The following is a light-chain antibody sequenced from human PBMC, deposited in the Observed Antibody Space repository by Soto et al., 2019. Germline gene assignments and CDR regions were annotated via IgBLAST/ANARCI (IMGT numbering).Light chain of an antibody. V-gene: IGKV3-20*01. CDR1: QSVSSSY. J-gene: IGKJ1*01. CDR3: QQYASRPWT. Sequence: EIVLTQSPGTLSLSPGERATLSCRASQSVSSSYLAWYQQKPGQAPRLLIYGASSRATGIPDRFDGGGSGTDFTLTISRLEPEDFAVYYCQQYASRPWTFGQGTKVDIK. CDR2: GAS.